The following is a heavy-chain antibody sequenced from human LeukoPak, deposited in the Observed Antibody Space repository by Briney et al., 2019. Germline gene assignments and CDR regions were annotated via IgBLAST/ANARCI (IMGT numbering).Heavy chain of an antibody. V-gene: IGHV3-48*04. CDR3: ARYCSSTSCYEGSAEYFQH. CDR2: ISSSSSTI. D-gene: IGHD2-2*01. J-gene: IGHJ1*01. CDR1: GFTFGSYS. Sequence: GGSLRLSCAPSGFTFGSYSMNWVRQAPGKGLEWVSYISSSSSTIYYADSVKGRFTVSRDNAKNSLYLQMNSLRAEDTAVYYCARYCSSTSCYEGSAEYFQHWGQGTLVMVSS.